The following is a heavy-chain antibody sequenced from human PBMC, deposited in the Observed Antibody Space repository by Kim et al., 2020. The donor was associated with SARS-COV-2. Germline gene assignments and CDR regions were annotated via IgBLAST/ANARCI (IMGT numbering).Heavy chain of an antibody. V-gene: IGHV3-23*01. Sequence: GGSLRLSCAASGFTFSNYGMSLVRQAPGKGLEWVSAITGSGSGTYYADFVKGRFTISRDNSKNTLYLQMNSLRADDTALYYCAKHWGAWGQGTLVTVSS. CDR1: GFTFSNYG. CDR2: ITGSGSGT. D-gene: IGHD3-16*01. CDR3: AKHWGA. J-gene: IGHJ5*02.